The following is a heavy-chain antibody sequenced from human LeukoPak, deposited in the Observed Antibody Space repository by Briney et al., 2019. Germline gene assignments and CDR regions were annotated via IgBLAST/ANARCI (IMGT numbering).Heavy chain of an antibody. D-gene: IGHD6-13*01. CDR1: GFTVRNNY. CDR3: ARESRSSTWYVHFDY. Sequence: GRSLRLSCAASGFTVRNNYMSWVRQAPGKGLEWVSVIFGGGGGYYADSVKGRFTISRDNSKNTVYLQMNSLRPEDTAVYYCARESRSSTWYVHFDYWGQGTLVTVSS. V-gene: IGHV3-53*01. CDR2: IFGGGGG. J-gene: IGHJ4*02.